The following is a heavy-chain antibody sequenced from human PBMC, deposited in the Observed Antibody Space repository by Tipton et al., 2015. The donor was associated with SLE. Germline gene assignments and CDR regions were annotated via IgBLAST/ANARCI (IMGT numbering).Heavy chain of an antibody. Sequence: TLSLTCTVSGDSISGYYWSWIRQPPWKGLEWIGYVYYTGTTNYNPSLKSRVAISVDTSKNQFSLKLNSVTAADTAVYYCARDSTGAGTSFDYWGQGTLVTVSS. CDR2: VYYTGTT. D-gene: IGHD6-19*01. CDR3: ARDSTGAGTSFDY. V-gene: IGHV4-59*01. J-gene: IGHJ4*02. CDR1: GDSISGYY.